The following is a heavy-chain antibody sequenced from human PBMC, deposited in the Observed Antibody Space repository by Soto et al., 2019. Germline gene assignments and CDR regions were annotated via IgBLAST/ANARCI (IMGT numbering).Heavy chain of an antibody. CDR2: MNPNSGNT. J-gene: IGHJ4*02. D-gene: IGHD5-12*01. CDR3: ARAGSGYDFDY. CDR1: GYTFTSYD. V-gene: IGHV1-8*01. Sequence: GASVRVSCKASGYTFTSYDINWVRQDTGQGLEWMGWMNPNSGNTGYAQKFQGRVTMTRNTSISTAYMELSSLRSEDTAVYYCARAGSGYDFDYWGQGTMGKVSS.